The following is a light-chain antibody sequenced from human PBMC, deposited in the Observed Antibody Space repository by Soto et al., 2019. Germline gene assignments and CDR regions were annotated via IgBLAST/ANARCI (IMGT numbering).Light chain of an antibody. V-gene: IGKV3-15*01. CDR2: GAS. J-gene: IGKJ1*01. CDR1: QSISTN. CDR3: QQFNNWPWT. Sequence: EIVMTQSPVTLTVSPGERATLYCRASQSISTNVAWHQQKPGQAPRLLIYGASTRATGIPARFSGSGSGTEFTLTISSLQSEDLAVYYCQQFNNWPWTFRQGTKVDIK.